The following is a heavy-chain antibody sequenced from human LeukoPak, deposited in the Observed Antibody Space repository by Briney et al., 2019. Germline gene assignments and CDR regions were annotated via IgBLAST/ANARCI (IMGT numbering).Heavy chain of an antibody. Sequence: GGSLRLSRAASGFTFSNAWMSWVRQAPGKGLEWVGRIKSKPDGGTTDYAAPVKGRFTISRDDSKNTLYLQMNSLKTEDTAVYYCTTGGIGYDILTGYYPKYYFDYWGQGTLVTVSS. D-gene: IGHD3-9*01. CDR1: GFTFSNAW. CDR3: TTGGIGYDILTGYYPKYYFDY. CDR2: IKSKPDGGTT. J-gene: IGHJ4*02. V-gene: IGHV3-15*01.